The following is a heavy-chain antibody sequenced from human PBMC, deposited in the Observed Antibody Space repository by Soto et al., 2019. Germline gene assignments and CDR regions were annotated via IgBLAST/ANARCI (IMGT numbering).Heavy chain of an antibody. D-gene: IGHD6-13*01. J-gene: IGHJ6*02. CDR1: GYSFTTYW. CDR3: ARLGWGIAAGGPNYFYYYGMDV. Sequence: EVQLVQSGAEVKKPGESLRISCKGSGYSFTTYWINWVRQMPGRGLEWMGRIDPSDSYTNYSPSFQGHVSISADKSTSTAYLQWSSLQASDTARYYCARLGWGIAAGGPNYFYYYGMDVWGQGTTVTVSS. V-gene: IGHV5-10-1*03. CDR2: IDPSDSYT.